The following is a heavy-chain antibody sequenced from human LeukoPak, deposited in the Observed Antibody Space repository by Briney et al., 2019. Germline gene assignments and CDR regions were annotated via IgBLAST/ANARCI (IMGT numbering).Heavy chain of an antibody. Sequence: GESLKISCKGSGYSFTSYWISWVRQMPGKGLEWMGRIDPSDSYNKYSPSFQGHVTISADKSISTAYLQWSSLKASDTAMYYCASVYAGDFDYWGQGTLATVSS. CDR3: ASVYAGDFDY. CDR1: GYSFTSYW. V-gene: IGHV5-10-1*01. J-gene: IGHJ4*02. D-gene: IGHD2-8*01. CDR2: IDPSDSYN.